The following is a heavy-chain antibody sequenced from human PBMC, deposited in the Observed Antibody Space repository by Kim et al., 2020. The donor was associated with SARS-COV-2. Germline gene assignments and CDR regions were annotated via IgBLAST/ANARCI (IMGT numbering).Heavy chain of an antibody. CDR1: GFIFSSYW. V-gene: IGHV3-74*01. J-gene: IGHJ4*02. CDR3: TATGAAGY. CDR2: INIDGSHT. D-gene: IGHD2-8*02. Sequence: GGSLRLSCAASGFIFSSYWMYWVRQAPGKGLVWVSRINIDGSHTSYADSVKGRFTISRDNGKNTLYLQMNSLRAEDTAVYYCTATGAAGYWGQGTLVTVS.